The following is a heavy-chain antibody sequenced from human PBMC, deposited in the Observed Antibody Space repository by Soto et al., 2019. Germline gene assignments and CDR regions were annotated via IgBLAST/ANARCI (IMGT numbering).Heavy chain of an antibody. J-gene: IGHJ5*02. CDR3: ARIITIFGVVPNWFDP. Sequence: QVTLKESGPVLVKPTETLTLTCTVSGFSLSNARMGVSWIRQPPGKALEWLAHIFSNDETAYSTSLKSRLTISKDTSKRQVVPTMPNIVPVDKETYYCARIITIFGVVPNWFDPWGQGTLVTVSS. D-gene: IGHD3-3*01. CDR2: IFSNDET. CDR1: GFSLSNARMG. V-gene: IGHV2-26*01.